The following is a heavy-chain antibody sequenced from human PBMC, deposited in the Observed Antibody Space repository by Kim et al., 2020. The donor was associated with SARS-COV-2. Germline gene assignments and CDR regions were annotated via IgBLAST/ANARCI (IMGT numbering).Heavy chain of an antibody. J-gene: IGHJ3*02. D-gene: IGHD3-10*01. V-gene: IGHV3-9*01. CDR3: AKDSFTVVRGVHDI. Sequence: ADSVKGRFSSSRDSTTNSMYLQMNSLRAEDTALYYCAKDSFTVVRGVHDIWGQGTMVTVSS.